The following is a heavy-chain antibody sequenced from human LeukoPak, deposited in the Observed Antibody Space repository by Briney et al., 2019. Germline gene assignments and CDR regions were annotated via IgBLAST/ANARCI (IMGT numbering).Heavy chain of an antibody. CDR1: GGSISSYY. J-gene: IGHJ4*02. CDR2: IYYSGST. Sequence: PSETLSLTCTVSGGSISSYYWSWIRQPPGKGLEWIGYIYYSGSTNYNPSLKSRVTISVDTSKNQFSLKPSSVTAADTAVYYCAGAEPPYSSSWYNYWGQGTLVTVSS. D-gene: IGHD6-13*01. CDR3: AGAEPPYSSSWYNY. V-gene: IGHV4-59*01.